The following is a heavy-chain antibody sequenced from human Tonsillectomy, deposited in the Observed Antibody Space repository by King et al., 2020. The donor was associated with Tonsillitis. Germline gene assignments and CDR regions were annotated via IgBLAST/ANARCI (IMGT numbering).Heavy chain of an antibody. CDR2: MNPNIGNT. CDR1: GYTFTSYD. V-gene: IGHV1-8*01. D-gene: IGHD3-3*01. CDR3: AGAQYYDFWSGYYSYYYGMDV. J-gene: IGHJ6*02. Sequence: QLVQSGAEVKKPGASVKVSCKASGYTFTSYDINWVRQATGQGLEWMGWMNPNIGNTGYAQKFQGRVTMTRNTSISTAYMELSSLRSEDTAVYYCAGAQYYDFWSGYYSYYYGMDVWGQGTTVTVSS.